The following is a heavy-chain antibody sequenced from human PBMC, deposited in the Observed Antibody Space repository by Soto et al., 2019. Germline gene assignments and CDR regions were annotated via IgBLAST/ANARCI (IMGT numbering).Heavy chain of an antibody. V-gene: IGHV5-51*01. CDR2: IYPGDSDT. J-gene: IGHJ6*03. Sequence: PGASLKISCKGSGYSFTSYWIGWVRQMPGKGLEWMGIIYPGDSDTRYSPSFQGQVTISADKSISTAYLQWSSLKASDTAMYYCARHRSYDFWSGYYFHPSYYYYMDVWGKGTTVTVSS. D-gene: IGHD3-3*01. CDR3: ARHRSYDFWSGYYFHPSYYYYMDV. CDR1: GYSFTSYW.